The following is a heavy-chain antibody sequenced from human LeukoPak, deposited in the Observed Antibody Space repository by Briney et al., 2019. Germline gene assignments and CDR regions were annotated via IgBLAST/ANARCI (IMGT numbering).Heavy chain of an antibody. J-gene: IGHJ4*02. V-gene: IGHV1-8*01. CDR1: GYTFTSYD. CDR3: ARGPPSTYYDFWSGQNFPSY. D-gene: IGHD3-3*01. Sequence: ASVKVSCKASGYTFTSYDINWVRQATGPGLEWMGWMNPNSGNTGYAQKFQGRVTMTRNTSISTAYMELSSLRSEDTAVYYCARGPPSTYYDFWSGQNFPSYWGQGTLVTVSS. CDR2: MNPNSGNT.